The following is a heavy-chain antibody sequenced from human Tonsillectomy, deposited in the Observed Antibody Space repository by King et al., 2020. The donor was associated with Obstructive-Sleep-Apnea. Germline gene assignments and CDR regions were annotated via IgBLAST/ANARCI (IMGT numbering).Heavy chain of an antibody. CDR3: ARAGGAYCGGDCYSPPYWYFAL. V-gene: IGHV4-39*07. CDR2: IYYSGST. J-gene: IGHJ2*01. Sequence: QLQESGPGPVKPSETLSLTCTVSGGSISSSSYYWGWIRQPPGKGLEWIGSIYYSGSTYYNPSLKSRVTISVDTSKNQFSLKLSSVTAADTAVYYCARAGGAYCGGDCYSPPYWYFALWGRGTLVTVSS. D-gene: IGHD2-21*02. CDR1: GGSISSSSYY.